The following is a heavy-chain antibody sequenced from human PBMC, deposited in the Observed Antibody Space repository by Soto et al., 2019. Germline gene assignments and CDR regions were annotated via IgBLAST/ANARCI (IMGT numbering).Heavy chain of an antibody. D-gene: IGHD1-1*01. CDR3: AKDMYNSNDLGGFFAR. V-gene: IGHV3-9*01. J-gene: IGHJ4*02. CDR1: GFTFDDYA. CDR2: ISWNSGSI. Sequence: RLSCAASGFTFDDYAMHWVRQAPGKGLEWVSGISWNSGSIGYADSVKGRFTISRDNAKNSLYLQMISLRAEDTAFYYCAKDMYNSNDLGGFFARRGKRTLVTVCS.